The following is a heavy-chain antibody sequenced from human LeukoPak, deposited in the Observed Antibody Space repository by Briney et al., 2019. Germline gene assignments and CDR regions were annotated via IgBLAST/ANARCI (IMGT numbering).Heavy chain of an antibody. D-gene: IGHD2-15*01. V-gene: IGHV3-23*01. CDR3: AKSNYYCSDSCQPDDAFDV. Sequence: GGSLRLSCAASGFTFSTYAMNSLRQVPGKGLEWVSGISNTAGVTYYADPVKGQFTISRDNSKNTLYLQLNSLRAEDTAVYYCAKSNYYCSDSCQPDDAFDVWGQGTMVTVSS. CDR2: ISNTAGVT. CDR1: GFTFSTYA. J-gene: IGHJ3*01.